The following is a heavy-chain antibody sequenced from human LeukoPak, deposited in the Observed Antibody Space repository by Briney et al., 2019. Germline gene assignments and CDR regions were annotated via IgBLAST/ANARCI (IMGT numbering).Heavy chain of an antibody. CDR2: IWYDGSNK. CDR3: ARPHGYCSSTSRCYFDY. CDR1: GFTFSSYG. V-gene: IGHV3-33*01. D-gene: IGHD2-2*01. Sequence: PGGSLRLSCAASGFTFSSYGMHWVRQAPGKGLEWVAVIWYDGSNKYYADSVKGRFTISRDNSKNTLYLQMYSLRAEDTAVYYCARPHGYCSSTSRCYFDYWGQGTLVTVSS. J-gene: IGHJ4*02.